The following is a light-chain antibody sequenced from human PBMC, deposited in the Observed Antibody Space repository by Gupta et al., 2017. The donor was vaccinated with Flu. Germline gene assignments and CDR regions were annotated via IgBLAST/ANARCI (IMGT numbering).Light chain of an antibody. Sequence: PSTLSASVGDRVTITCRASQSIGNWLAWYQQKPGKAPKLLIYKASSLESGVPSRFSGSGSGTEFTLTITTLQPDDFAAYYCQQYNTYSRAFGQGTKVEIK. CDR3: QQYNTYSRA. CDR1: QSIGNW. V-gene: IGKV1-5*03. J-gene: IGKJ1*01. CDR2: KAS.